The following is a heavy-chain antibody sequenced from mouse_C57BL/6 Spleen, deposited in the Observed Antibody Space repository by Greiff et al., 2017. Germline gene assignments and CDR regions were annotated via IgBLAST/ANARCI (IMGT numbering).Heavy chain of an antibody. Sequence: DVHLVESEGGLVQPGSSMKLSCTASGFTFSDYYMAWVRQVPEKGLEWVANINYDGSSTYYLDSLKSRFIISRDNAKNILYLQMSSLKSEDTATYYCAREGSGYYFDYWGQGTTLTVSS. V-gene: IGHV5-16*01. CDR3: AREGSGYYFDY. CDR2: INYDGSST. CDR1: GFTFSDYY. D-gene: IGHD3-2*02. J-gene: IGHJ2*01.